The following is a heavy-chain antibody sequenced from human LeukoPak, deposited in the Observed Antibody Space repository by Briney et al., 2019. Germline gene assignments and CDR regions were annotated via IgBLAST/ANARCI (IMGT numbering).Heavy chain of an antibody. Sequence: ASVKVSCKASGYTFTSYDINWVRQATGQGLEWLGWMNPNSGNTNYAQKLQGRVTMTTDTSTSTAYMELRSLRSDDTAVYYCARDVLYYYDSSGIDYWGQGTLVTVSS. CDR1: GYTFTSYD. CDR2: MNPNSGNT. D-gene: IGHD3-22*01. J-gene: IGHJ4*02. CDR3: ARDVLYYYDSSGIDY. V-gene: IGHV1-18*01.